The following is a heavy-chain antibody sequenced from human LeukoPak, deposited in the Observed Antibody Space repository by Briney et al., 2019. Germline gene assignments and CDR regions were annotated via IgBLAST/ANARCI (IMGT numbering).Heavy chain of an antibody. V-gene: IGHV1-2*02. CDR1: GYTFTGYY. CDR2: INPNSGGT. J-gene: IGHJ6*02. CDR3: AREYFSSSWYVESHYYYYGMDV. D-gene: IGHD6-13*01. Sequence: ASVKVSCKASGYTFTGYYMHWVRQAPGQGLEWMGWINPNSGGTNYAQKFQGRVTMTRDTSISTAYMELSRLRSDDTAVYYCAREYFSSSWYVESHYYYYGMDVWGQGTTVTDSS.